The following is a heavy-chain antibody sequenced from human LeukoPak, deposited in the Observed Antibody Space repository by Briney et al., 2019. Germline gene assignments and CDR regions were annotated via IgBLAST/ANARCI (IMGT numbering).Heavy chain of an antibody. J-gene: IGHJ4*02. CDR3: ARHSGSYYYDSSGYD. D-gene: IGHD3-22*01. CDR2: INHSGST. Sequence: SETLSLTCAVYGGSFSGYYWSWIRQPPGKGLEWIGEINHSGSTNYNPSLKSRVTISVDTSKNQFSLKLSSVTAADTAVYYCARHSGSYYYDSSGYDWGQGTLVTVSS. CDR1: GGSFSGYY. V-gene: IGHV4-34*01.